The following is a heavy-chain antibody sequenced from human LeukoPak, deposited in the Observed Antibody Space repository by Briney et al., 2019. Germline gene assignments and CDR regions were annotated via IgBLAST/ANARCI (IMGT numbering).Heavy chain of an antibody. J-gene: IGHJ4*01. CDR2: INPNSGGT. CDR3: ARGYYYDSSGYYYVNY. V-gene: IGHV1-2*02. D-gene: IGHD3-22*01. Sequence: ASVKVSCKASGYTFTGYYMHWVRQAPGQGLEWMGWINPNSGGTNYAQKFQGRVTMTRDTSISTAYMELSSLRSDDTAVYYCARGYYYDSSGYYYVNYWGQEPWSPSPQ. CDR1: GYTFTGYY.